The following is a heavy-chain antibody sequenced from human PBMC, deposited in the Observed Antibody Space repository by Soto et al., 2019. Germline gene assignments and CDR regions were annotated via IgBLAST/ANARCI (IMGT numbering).Heavy chain of an antibody. D-gene: IGHD4-17*01. CDR1: GFTFSDSI. CDR2: IRSKTDNYAT. V-gene: IGHV3-73*01. J-gene: IGHJ4*02. CDR3: TRHFDGDVRIDD. Sequence: EVQLVESGGGLVQPGGSLKLSCAASGFTFSDSILHWIRQASGKGLEWLGRIRSKTDNYATAYAASVNGRFTISRDDSKNTAYLEMNSLKTEDTAVYYCTRHFDGDVRIDDWGQGTLVTVSS.